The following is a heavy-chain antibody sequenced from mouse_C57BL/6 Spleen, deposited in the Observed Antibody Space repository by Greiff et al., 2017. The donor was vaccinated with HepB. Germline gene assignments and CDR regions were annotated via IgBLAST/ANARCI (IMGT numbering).Heavy chain of an antibody. D-gene: IGHD2-5*01. Sequence: VQLQQSGAELVKPGASVKMSCKASGYTFTTYPIEWMKQNHGKSLEWIGNFHPYNDDTKYNEKFKVKATLTVEKSSSTVYLELSRLTSDDSAVYYCARGASYYSNYGYSMDYWGQGTSVTVSS. CDR3: ARGASYYSNYGYSMDY. CDR1: GYTFTTYP. V-gene: IGHV1-47*01. CDR2: FHPYNDDT. J-gene: IGHJ4*01.